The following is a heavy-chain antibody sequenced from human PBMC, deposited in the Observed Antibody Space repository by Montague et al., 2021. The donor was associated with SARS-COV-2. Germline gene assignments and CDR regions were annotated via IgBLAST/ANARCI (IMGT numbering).Heavy chain of an antibody. CDR1: GFSRSTSGVN. D-gene: IGHD2/OR15-2a*01. CDR2: IFWDDDK. J-gene: IGHJ4*02. Sequence: PALVKPTQTLTLTCTFSGFSRSTSGVNVAWIRQPPGKALEWLALIFWDDDKRYSPSLKSRLNISKDTSRNQVVLIMTNVDPVDTATYFCAHSRAFYNNYFDYWGQGTLVTVSS. CDR3: AHSRAFYNNYFDY. V-gene: IGHV2-5*02.